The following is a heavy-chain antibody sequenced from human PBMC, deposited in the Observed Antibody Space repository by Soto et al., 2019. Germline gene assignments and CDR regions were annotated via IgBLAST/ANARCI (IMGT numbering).Heavy chain of an antibody. CDR2: ISSNGGST. V-gene: IGHV3-64*01. CDR1: GFTFSSYA. D-gene: IGHD2-15*01. J-gene: IGHJ6*03. Sequence: EVQLVESGGDLVQPGGSLRLSCAASGFTFSSYAMHWVRQAPGKGLEYVSAISSNGGSTYYANSVKGRFTISRDNSRNTLYLQMGSLRAEDMAVYYCARIGSGGYYYYMDVWGKGTTVTVSS. CDR3: ARIGSGGYYYYMDV.